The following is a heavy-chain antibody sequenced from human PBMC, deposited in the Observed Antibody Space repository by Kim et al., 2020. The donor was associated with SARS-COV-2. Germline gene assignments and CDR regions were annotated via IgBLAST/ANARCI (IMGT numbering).Heavy chain of an antibody. CDR3: ARDPDGYYYGMDV. V-gene: IGHV3-30*04. Sequence: GGSLRLSCAASGFPFSSYAVHWVRQAPGKGLEWVAVISYDGSHKYYADSVKDRFTISRDNSKNTLYLQMNSLRPEDTALYYCARDPDGYYYGMDVWGQVT. CDR2: ISYDGSHK. J-gene: IGHJ6*02. CDR1: GFPFSSYA.